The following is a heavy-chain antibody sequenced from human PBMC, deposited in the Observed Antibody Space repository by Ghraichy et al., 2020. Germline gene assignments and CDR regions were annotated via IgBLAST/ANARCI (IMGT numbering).Heavy chain of an antibody. Sequence: SETLSLTCAVYGGSFSGYYWSWIRQPPGKGLEWIWEINHSGSTNYNPSLKSRVTISVDTSKNQFSLKLSSVTAADTAVYYCARIVATIKTRYYYYYYGMDVWGQGTTVTVSS. V-gene: IGHV4-34*01. CDR3: ARIVATIKTRYYYYYYGMDV. CDR1: GGSFSGYY. J-gene: IGHJ6*02. CDR2: INHSGST. D-gene: IGHD5-12*01.